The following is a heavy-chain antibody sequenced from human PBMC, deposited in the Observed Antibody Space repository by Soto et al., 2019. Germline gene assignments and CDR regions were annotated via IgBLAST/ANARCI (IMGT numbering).Heavy chain of an antibody. Sequence: GGSLRLSCAASGFTFSSYGMHWVRQAPGKGLEWVAVIWYDGSNKYYADSVKGRFTTSRDNSKNTLYLQMNSLRAEDTAVYYCARDCSYSSSFVYGMDVWGQGTTVTVSS. CDR1: GFTFSSYG. CDR3: ARDCSYSSSFVYGMDV. CDR2: IWYDGSNK. V-gene: IGHV3-33*01. J-gene: IGHJ6*02. D-gene: IGHD6-6*01.